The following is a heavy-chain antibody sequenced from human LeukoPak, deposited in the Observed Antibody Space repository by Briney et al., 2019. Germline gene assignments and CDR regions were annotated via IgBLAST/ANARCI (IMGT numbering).Heavy chain of an antibody. Sequence: SETLSLTCTVSGGSISSSSYYWGWIRQPPGKGLEWIGSIYYSGSTYYNPSLKSRVTISVDTSKSQFSLKLSSVTAADTAVYYCARLLYSPEAEYFQHWGQGTLVTVSS. J-gene: IGHJ1*01. D-gene: IGHD4-11*01. CDR3: ARLLYSPEAEYFQH. CDR2: IYYSGST. V-gene: IGHV4-39*01. CDR1: GGSISSSSYY.